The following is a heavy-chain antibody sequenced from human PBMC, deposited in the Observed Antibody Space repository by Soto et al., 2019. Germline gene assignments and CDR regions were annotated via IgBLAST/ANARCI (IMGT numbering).Heavy chain of an antibody. CDR3: AKDPSRYGTSWTIDY. CDR2: ISYDGSNK. V-gene: IGHV3-30*18. Sequence: QVPLVESGGGVVQPGRSLRLSCAASGFPFSSYGMHWVRQAPGKGLKWVAIISYDGSNKYYADSVKGRFTISRDISKSTVFLQLDSLTPEDTAVYYCAKDPSRYGTSWTIDYWGQGTLVTVSS. CDR1: GFPFSSYG. D-gene: IGHD6-13*01. J-gene: IGHJ4*02.